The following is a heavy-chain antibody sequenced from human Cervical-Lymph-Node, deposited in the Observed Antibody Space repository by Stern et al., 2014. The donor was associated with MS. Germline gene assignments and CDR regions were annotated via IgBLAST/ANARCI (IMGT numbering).Heavy chain of an antibody. J-gene: IGHJ4*02. CDR3: ARIRSSGWAFDY. CDR1: GFSLSTSGMC. CDR2: IDWDDDK. D-gene: IGHD6-19*01. Sequence: QITLKESGPALVKPTQTLTLNCTFSGFSLSTSGMCVSWIRQPPGKALEWLALIDWDDDKDYSTSLKTRLTISKDTSKNQVVLTMTNMDPVDTATYYCARIRSSGWAFDYWGQGTLVTVSS. V-gene: IGHV2-70*01.